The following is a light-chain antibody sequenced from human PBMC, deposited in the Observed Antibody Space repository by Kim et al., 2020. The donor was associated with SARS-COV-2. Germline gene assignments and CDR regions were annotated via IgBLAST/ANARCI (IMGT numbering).Light chain of an antibody. Sequence: SASGGDRVTITCQASQDISNYLNWYQQKPGKAPKLLIYDASNLETGVPSRFSGSGSGTDFTFTISSLQPEDIATYYCQQYDNLPTFGQGTRLEIK. CDR3: QQYDNLPT. J-gene: IGKJ5*01. CDR2: DAS. CDR1: QDISNY. V-gene: IGKV1-33*01.